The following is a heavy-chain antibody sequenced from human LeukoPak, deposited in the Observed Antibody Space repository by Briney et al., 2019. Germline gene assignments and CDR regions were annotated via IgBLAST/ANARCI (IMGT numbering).Heavy chain of an antibody. D-gene: IGHD1-14*01. V-gene: IGHV4-59*12. CDR1: GGSISSYY. CDR2: IYYSGST. J-gene: IGHJ6*03. CDR3: AGTDRINYYYYYMDV. Sequence: SETLSLTCTVSGGSISSYYWSWIRQPPGKGLEWIGYIYYSGSTNYNPSLKSRVTISVDTSKNQFSLKLSSVTAADTAVYYCAGTDRINYYYYYMDVWGKGTTVTISS.